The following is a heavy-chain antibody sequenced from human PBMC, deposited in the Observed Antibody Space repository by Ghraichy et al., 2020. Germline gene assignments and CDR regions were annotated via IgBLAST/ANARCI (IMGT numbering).Heavy chain of an antibody. V-gene: IGHV3-48*01. Sequence: GGSLRLSCAASGFSFSRFPMMWVRQAPGKGLEWVSHISGSGDISSYTDSVKGRFTVSRDTAKNSVYLEMNNLRPEDTAIYYCAREFEYNYGTDLWGQGTLVTVSS. CDR3: AREFEYNYGTDL. D-gene: IGHD5-18*01. CDR1: GFSFSRFP. J-gene: IGHJ4*02. CDR2: ISGSGDIS.